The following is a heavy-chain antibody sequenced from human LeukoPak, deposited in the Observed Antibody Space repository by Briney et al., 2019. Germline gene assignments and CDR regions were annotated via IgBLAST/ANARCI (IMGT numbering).Heavy chain of an antibody. CDR1: GFTFSSYG. J-gene: IGHJ6*03. CDR2: ISYDGSNK. D-gene: IGHD6-6*01. CDR3: AREYSSSSPPDYYYMDV. V-gene: IGHV3-30*03. Sequence: GRSLRLSCAASGFTFSSYGMHWVRQAPGKGLEWVAVISYDGSNKYYADSVKGRFAISRDNSKNTLYLQMNSLRAEDTAVYYCAREYSSSSPPDYYYMDVWGKGTTVTVSS.